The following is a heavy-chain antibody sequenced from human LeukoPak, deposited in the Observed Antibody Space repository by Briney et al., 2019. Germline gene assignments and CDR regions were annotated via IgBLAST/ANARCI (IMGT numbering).Heavy chain of an antibody. CDR3: ARVLVPGYYYMVV. CDR1: GYTFTGYY. D-gene: IGHD2-8*02. CDR2: INPNSGGT. V-gene: IGHV1-2*02. J-gene: IGHJ6*03. Sequence: GASVKVPCKASGYTFTGYYMHWVRQAPGQGLEWMGWINPNSGGTNYAQKFQGRVTMTRDTSISTAYMELSRLRSDDTAVYYCARVLVPGYYYMVVWGKGTTVTISS.